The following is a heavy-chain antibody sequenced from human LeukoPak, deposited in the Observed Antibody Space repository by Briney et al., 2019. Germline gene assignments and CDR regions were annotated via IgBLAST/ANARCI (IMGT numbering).Heavy chain of an antibody. D-gene: IGHD3-22*01. CDR2: INHSGST. Sequence: PSETLSLTCAVYGGSSSGYYWSWIRQPPGKGLEWIGEINHSGSTNYNPSLKSRVTISVDTSKNQFSLKLSSVTAADTAVYYCARVPTVYYDSSGYYGGYYGMDVWGQGTTVTVSS. CDR1: GGSSSGYY. CDR3: ARVPTVYYDSSGYYGGYYGMDV. V-gene: IGHV4-34*01. J-gene: IGHJ6*02.